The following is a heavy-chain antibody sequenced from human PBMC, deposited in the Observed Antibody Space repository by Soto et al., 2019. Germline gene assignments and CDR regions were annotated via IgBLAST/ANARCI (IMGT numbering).Heavy chain of an antibody. CDR2: ISWDGGST. V-gene: IGHV3-43*01. CDR3: AKDIFSEGATIPDV. D-gene: IGHD1-26*01. CDR1: GFTFDDYT. Sequence: GESLKISCAASGFTFDDYTMHWVRQAPGKGLEWVSLISWDGGSTYYADSVKGRFTISRDNSKNSLYLQMNSLRTEDTALYYCAKDIFSEGATIPDVWGQGTTVTVSS. J-gene: IGHJ6*02.